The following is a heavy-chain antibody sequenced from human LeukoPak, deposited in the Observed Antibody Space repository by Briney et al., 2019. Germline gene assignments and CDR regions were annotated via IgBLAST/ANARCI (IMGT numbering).Heavy chain of an antibody. J-gene: IGHJ4*02. CDR2: INHSGST. Sequence: SETLSLTCAVYGGSFGGYYWSWIRQPPGKGLEWIGEINHSGSTNYNPSLKSRVTISVDTSKNQFSLKLSSVTAADTAVYYCAILGSGSYYSDDYRGQGTLVTVSS. V-gene: IGHV4-34*01. CDR3: AILGSGSYYSDDY. CDR1: GGSFGGYY. D-gene: IGHD3-10*01.